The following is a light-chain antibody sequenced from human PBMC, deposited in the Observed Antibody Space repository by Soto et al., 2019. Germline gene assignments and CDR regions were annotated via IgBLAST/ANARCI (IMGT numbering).Light chain of an antibody. V-gene: IGKV1-39*01. Sequence: DIQMTYSPSSLSASARDIVTITCRASQNIRNYLNWYQQKPGRAPKILIYAASSLQSGVPSRFSGGGSGTDFTLTISSLQPEDFATHYCQQASSFPPTFGQATRLENK. CDR2: AAS. CDR1: QNIRNY. CDR3: QQASSFPPT. J-gene: IGKJ5*01.